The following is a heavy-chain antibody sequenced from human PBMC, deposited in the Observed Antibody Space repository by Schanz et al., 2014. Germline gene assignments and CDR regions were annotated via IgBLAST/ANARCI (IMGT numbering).Heavy chain of an antibody. Sequence: EVQLVEYGGGLVQPGESLRLSCAASGFTFSAYWMAWVRQAPGKGLEWVAAINQAASVQYYVDSVKGRFTISRENSKNTLHLQMNSLRAEDTAVYHCAKDLPAVAVAPLMTGLYDSWGQGTLVTVSS. V-gene: IGHV3-7*01. CDR2: INQAASVQ. D-gene: IGHD6-19*01. CDR1: GFTFSAYW. J-gene: IGHJ4*02. CDR3: AKDLPAVAVAPLMTGLYDS.